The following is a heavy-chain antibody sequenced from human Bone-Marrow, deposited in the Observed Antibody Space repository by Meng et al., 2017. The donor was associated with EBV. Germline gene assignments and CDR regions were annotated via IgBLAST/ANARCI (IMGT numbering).Heavy chain of an antibody. D-gene: IGHD3-10*01. J-gene: IGHJ4*02. CDR1: GGSFSGYY. Sequence: QGHLQQWGAGLLKPSETLSLTGAVYGGSFSGYYWSWIRQPPGKGLEWIGEINHSGSTNYNPSLKSRVTISVDTSKNQFSLNLSSVTAADTAVYYCARGDYGSGSYYSHVGVVYWGQGTLVTVSS. CDR3: ARGDYGSGSYYSHVGVVY. V-gene: IGHV4-34*01. CDR2: INHSGST.